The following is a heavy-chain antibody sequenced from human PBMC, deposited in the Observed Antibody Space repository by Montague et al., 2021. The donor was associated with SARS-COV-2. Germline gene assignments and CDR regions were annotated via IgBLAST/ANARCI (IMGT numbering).Heavy chain of an antibody. J-gene: IGHJ4*02. V-gene: IGHV4-39*01. Sequence: SETLSLTCTVSGGSISSSSYYWGWLRQPPGKGLVWIGSIYYSGSTYYNPSLKSRVTKSVDTSKNQFSLKLSSVTAADTAVYYCARREDYYGSGSYPNWGQGTLVTVSS. D-gene: IGHD3-10*01. CDR3: ARREDYYGSGSYPN. CDR1: GGSISSSSYY. CDR2: IYYSGST.